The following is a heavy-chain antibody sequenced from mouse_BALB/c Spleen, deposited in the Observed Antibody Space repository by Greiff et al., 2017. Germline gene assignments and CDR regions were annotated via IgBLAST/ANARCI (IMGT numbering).Heavy chain of an antibody. J-gene: IGHJ4*01. V-gene: IGHV2-9*02. D-gene: IGHD1-1*01. CDR1: GFSLTSYG. CDR2: IWAGGST. Sequence: VKLQESGPGLVAPSQSLSITCTVSGFSLTSYGVHWVRQPPGKGLEWLGVIWAGGSTNYNSALMSRLSFSKDNSKSQVFLKMNSLQTDDTAMYYCARGDYYGSSYYYAMDYWGQGTSVTVSS. CDR3: ARGDYYGSSYYYAMDY.